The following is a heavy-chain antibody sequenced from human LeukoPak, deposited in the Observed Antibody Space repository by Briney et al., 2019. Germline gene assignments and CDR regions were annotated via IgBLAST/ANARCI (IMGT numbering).Heavy chain of an antibody. J-gene: IGHJ4*02. CDR1: GFTFSSYS. V-gene: IGHV3-21*01. CDR3: ARVGSGLGYCSGGSCYENDDY. CDR2: ISSSSSYI. Sequence: GGSLRHSCAASGFTFSSYSMNWVRQAPGKGLEWVSSISSSSSYIYYADSVKGRFTISRDNAKNSLYLQMNSLRAEDTAVYYCARVGSGLGYCSGGSCYENDDYWGQGTLVTVSS. D-gene: IGHD2-15*01.